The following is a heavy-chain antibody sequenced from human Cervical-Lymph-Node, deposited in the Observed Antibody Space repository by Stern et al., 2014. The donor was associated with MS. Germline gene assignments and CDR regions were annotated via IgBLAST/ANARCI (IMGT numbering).Heavy chain of an antibody. Sequence: QVQLQESGPGLVKPSGTLSLTCAVSGGPISSSQWWTWVRQPPGKGLARVGQFVHSGSSTKYHPSRKSRVTISLNKPKYQFPLNRNSVTAADTAVYYCCGERDYTNPNWFDPWGQGTLVTVSS. J-gene: IGHJ5*02. V-gene: IGHV4-4*02. CDR1: GGPISSSQW. D-gene: IGHD4-11*01. CDR3: CGERDYTNPNWFDP. CDR2: FVHSGSST.